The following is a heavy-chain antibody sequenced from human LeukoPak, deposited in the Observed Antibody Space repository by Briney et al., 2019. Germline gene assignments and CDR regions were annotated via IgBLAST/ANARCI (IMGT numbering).Heavy chain of an antibody. J-gene: IGHJ3*02. V-gene: IGHV3-23*01. CDR3: ARDPRRILGGFDI. CDR1: GFTFSSYA. D-gene: IGHD2/OR15-2a*01. CDR2: ISGSGDST. Sequence: QPGGSLRLSCAASGFTFSSYAMSWVRQGTGKGLEWVSGISGSGDSTYYAASVKGRFTISRDNSKNTLYLQMNSLRAEDTAVYSCARDPRRILGGFDIWGQGTMVTASS.